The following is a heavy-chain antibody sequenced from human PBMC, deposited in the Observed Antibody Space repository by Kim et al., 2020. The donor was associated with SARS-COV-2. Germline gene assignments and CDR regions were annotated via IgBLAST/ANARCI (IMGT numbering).Heavy chain of an antibody. Sequence: PSLKSRVTISVDTSKNQFSLKLSAVTAADTAVYYCARASPYSGYDLGCPYWGQGTLVTVSS. V-gene: IGHV4-34*01. J-gene: IGHJ4*02. D-gene: IGHD5-12*01. CDR3: ARASPYSGYDLGCPY.